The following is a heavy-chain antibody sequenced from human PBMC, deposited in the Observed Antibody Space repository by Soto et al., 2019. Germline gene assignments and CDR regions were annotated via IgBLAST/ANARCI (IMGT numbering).Heavy chain of an antibody. CDR2: IIPNSGGT. Sequence: QVQLVQSGAEVRKPGASVKVSCKASGYTFTGYYIHWVRQAPGQGLEWMGWIIPNSGGTNYAQSFRGRVTMTRDTSISTAYVELSRLTSDDTAVYYCARSSPSLDYWGQGTLVTVSS. CDR3: ARSSPSLDY. J-gene: IGHJ4*02. CDR1: GYTFTGYY. V-gene: IGHV1-2*02.